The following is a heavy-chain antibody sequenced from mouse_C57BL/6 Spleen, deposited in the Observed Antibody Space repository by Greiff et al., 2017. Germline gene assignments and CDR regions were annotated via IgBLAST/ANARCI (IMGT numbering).Heavy chain of an antibody. D-gene: IGHD4-1*01. CDR2: ISSGGDYI. V-gene: IGHV5-9-1*02. J-gene: IGHJ2*01. CDR1: GFTFSSYA. Sequence: EVKLMESGEGLVKPGGSLKLSCAASGFTFSSYAMSWVRQTPEKRLEWVAYISSGGDYIYYADTVQGRFTISRDNARNTLYLQMSSLKSEDTAMYYCTRNWAYFDYWGQGTTLTVSS. CDR3: TRNWAYFDY.